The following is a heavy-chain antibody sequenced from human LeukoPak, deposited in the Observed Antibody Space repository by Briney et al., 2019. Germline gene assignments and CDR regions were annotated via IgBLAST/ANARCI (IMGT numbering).Heavy chain of an antibody. CDR3: TTDRLY. CDR1: GFTFSNAW. J-gene: IGHJ4*02. CDR2: IKSKTDGGTT. Sequence: GGSLRLSCAASGFTFSNAWMSWVRQAPGKGLEWVGGIKSKTDGGTTDYAAPVKGRFTISRDDSKNTLYLQMNSLKTEDTAVYYCTTDRLYWGQGTLVTVSS. V-gene: IGHV3-15*01. D-gene: IGHD6-25*01.